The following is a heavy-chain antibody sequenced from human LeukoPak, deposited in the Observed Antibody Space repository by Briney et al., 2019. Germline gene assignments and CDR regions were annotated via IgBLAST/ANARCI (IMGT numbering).Heavy chain of an antibody. Sequence: AAPVKVSCKASGYTFTSYGISWVRQAPGQGLEWMGWISAYNGNTNYAQKLQGRVTMTTDTSTSTAYMELRSLRSDDTAVYYCARTAGPYDPSWFDPWGQGTLVTVSS. CDR2: ISAYNGNT. V-gene: IGHV1-18*01. CDR3: ARTAGPYDPSWFDP. J-gene: IGHJ5*02. CDR1: GYTFTSYG. D-gene: IGHD3-3*01.